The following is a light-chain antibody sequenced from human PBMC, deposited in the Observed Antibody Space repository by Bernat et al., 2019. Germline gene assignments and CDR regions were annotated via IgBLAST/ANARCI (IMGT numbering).Light chain of an antibody. J-gene: IGKJ4*01. Sequence: DIQLTQSPSFLSASVGDRVTITCRASQVINTYLAWYQQKPGKAPKLLIYATSTLQSGVPSRFSGSGSGTEFTLTISSLQPEDFATYYCLQLDSYPLTFGGGTRVDIK. V-gene: IGKV1-9*01. CDR2: ATS. CDR1: QVINTY. CDR3: LQLDSYPLT.